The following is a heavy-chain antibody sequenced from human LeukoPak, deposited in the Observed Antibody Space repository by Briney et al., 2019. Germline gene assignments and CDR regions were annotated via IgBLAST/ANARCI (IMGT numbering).Heavy chain of an antibody. J-gene: IGHJ4*02. D-gene: IGHD3-22*01. CDR2: ISSSSSYI. CDR1: GFTFSSYS. CDR3: AKDMGYYDSSGYYFD. V-gene: IGHV3-21*04. Sequence: GGSLRLSCAASGFTFSSYSMNWVRQAPGKGLEWVSSISSSSSYIYYADSVKGRFTISRDNAKNSLYLQMNSLRAEDTALYYCAKDMGYYDSSGYYFDWGQGTLVTVSS.